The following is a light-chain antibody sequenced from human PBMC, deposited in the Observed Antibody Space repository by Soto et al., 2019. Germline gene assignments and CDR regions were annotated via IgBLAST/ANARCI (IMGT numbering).Light chain of an antibody. Sequence: QSALTQPRSVSGSPGQSVTISCSGTSSDVGGYNYVSWYQQYPGKAPKLMIYDVSKRPSGVPDRFSGSKSGNTASLTITGLQAEDQPDYYCCSYAGRYTYVFGTGTKVTVL. CDR3: CSYAGRYTYV. V-gene: IGLV2-11*01. CDR1: SSDVGGYNY. J-gene: IGLJ1*01. CDR2: DVS.